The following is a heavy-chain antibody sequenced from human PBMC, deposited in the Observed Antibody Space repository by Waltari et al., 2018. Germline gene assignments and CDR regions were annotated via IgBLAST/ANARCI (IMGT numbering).Heavy chain of an antibody. CDR2: IYGSTGST. J-gene: IGHJ4*02. CDR3: ARDLDSGYQ. V-gene: IGHV4-4*02. D-gene: IGHD5-12*01. CDR1: GDSISSSNW. Sequence: QVQLQESGPAVVKPSETLSLTCGVSGDSISSSNWWTWIRQSPGKGLEWIGGIYGSTGSTEYNPALKSRLTISKDTSKNQFSLNLNSVTAADTAVYYCARDLDSGYQWGQGVLVTVSS.